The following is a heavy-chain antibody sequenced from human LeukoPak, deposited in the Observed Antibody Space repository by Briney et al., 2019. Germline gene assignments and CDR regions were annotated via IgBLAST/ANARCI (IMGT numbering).Heavy chain of an antibody. CDR2: IKQDGSEK. D-gene: IGHD2-2*01. CDR1: GFTFSSYW. V-gene: IGHV3-7*01. Sequence: PGGSLRLSCAASGFTFSSYWMSWVRQAPGKGLEWVANIKQDGSEKYYVDSVRGRFTISRDNAKNSLYLQMNSLRAEDTAVYYCARDGSTSCLDYWGQGTLVTVSS. CDR3: ARDGSTSCLDY. J-gene: IGHJ4*02.